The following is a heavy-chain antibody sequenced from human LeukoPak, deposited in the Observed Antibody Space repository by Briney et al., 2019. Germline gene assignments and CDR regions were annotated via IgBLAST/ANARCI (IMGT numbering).Heavy chain of an antibody. D-gene: IGHD2-15*01. CDR3: ARGSSFDGYCSAGACDAGYYDA. V-gene: IGHV4-34*01. J-gene: IGHJ5*02. Sequence: SETLSLTCAVYGESFSAYFWNWIRQAPGKPLEYIGEINHRGSSHYNPSLKTRVTLSVDTSKNQFSLRLTSVTAADTAVYFCARGSSFDGYCSAGACDAGYYDAWGQGTPVTVSS. CDR1: GESFSAYF. CDR2: INHRGSS.